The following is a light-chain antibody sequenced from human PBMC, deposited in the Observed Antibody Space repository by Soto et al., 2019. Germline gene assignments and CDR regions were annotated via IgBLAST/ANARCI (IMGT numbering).Light chain of an antibody. CDR2: DVS. Sequence: QSALTQPASVSGSPGQSITISCTGTSSGIGGYDHVSWYQQHPGKAHKLMIYDVSVLPSGVSDRFSGSQSANTASLTIAGLQAEDDADYCRNSYTTSISLSVFGPGTKLTVL. J-gene: IGLJ1*01. V-gene: IGLV2-14*01. CDR3: NSYTTSISLSV. CDR1: SSGIGGYDH.